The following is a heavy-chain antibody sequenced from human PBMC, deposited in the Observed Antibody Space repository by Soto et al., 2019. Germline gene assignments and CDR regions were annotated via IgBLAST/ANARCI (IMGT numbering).Heavy chain of an antibody. D-gene: IGHD3-10*01. CDR2: IDPSDSYT. Sequence: GESLKISCKGSGYSFTSYWISWVRQMPGKGLEWMGRIDPSDSYTNYSPSLQGHVTISADKSISTAYLQWSSLKASDTDMYYCALTQSITMVRGVITSDYWGQGTLVTVSS. CDR3: ALTQSITMVRGVITSDY. J-gene: IGHJ4*02. CDR1: GYSFTSYW. V-gene: IGHV5-10-1*01.